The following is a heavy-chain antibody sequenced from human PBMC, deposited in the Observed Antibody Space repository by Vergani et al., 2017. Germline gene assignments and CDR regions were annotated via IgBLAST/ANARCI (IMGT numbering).Heavy chain of an antibody. J-gene: IGHJ6*02. Sequence: QVQLVQSGAEVKKPGSSVKVSCKASGGTFSSYAISWVRQAPGQGLEWMGGIIPIFGTANYAQKFQGRVTITADESTSTAYMELSSLRSEDTAVYYCARSTSGSYYGGDYYYYGMDVWGQGTTVTVSS. CDR3: ARSTSGSYYGGDYYYYGMDV. D-gene: IGHD1-26*01. V-gene: IGHV1-69*12. CDR1: GGTFSSYA. CDR2: IIPIFGTA.